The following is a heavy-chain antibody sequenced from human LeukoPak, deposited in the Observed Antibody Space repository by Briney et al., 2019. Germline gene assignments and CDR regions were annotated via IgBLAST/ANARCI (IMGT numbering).Heavy chain of an antibody. CDR3: ARDAKY. CDR1: GFTFSNYG. CDR2: ICGGGVNT. Sequence: PGGSLRLSCGASGFTFSNYGMSWVRQAPGKGLEWVSSICGGGVNTFYADSVKGRFTVSRDNSKTTLFLQMKSLRAEDTAVYYCARDAKYWGQGTLVTVSS. V-gene: IGHV3-23*01. J-gene: IGHJ4*02.